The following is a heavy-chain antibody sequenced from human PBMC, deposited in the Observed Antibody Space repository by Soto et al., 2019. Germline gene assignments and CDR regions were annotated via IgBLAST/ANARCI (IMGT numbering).Heavy chain of an antibody. CDR2: INANSGGT. V-gene: IGHV1-2*02. J-gene: IGHJ6*03. Sequence: ASVKVSCKASGYTFTGYYMHWVRQAPGQGLEWMGWINANSGGTNYAQKLQGRVTMTTDTSTSTAYMELSRLRSDDTAVYYCARVAARTGLYYYYMDVWGKGTTVTVSS. CDR1: GYTFTGYY. D-gene: IGHD6-25*01. CDR3: ARVAARTGLYYYYMDV.